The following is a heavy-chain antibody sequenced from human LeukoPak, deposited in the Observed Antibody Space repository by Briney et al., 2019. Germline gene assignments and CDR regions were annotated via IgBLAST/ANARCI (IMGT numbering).Heavy chain of an antibody. CDR2: IYPGDSDT. Sequence: GESLKISCRGSGYSFTSYWNGWVRQIPGKRLEWMGIIYPGDSDTRYSPSFQGQVTISADKSIRTAYLQWSSLKASDTAMYYCARCRSGGSCEIFDYWGQGTLVSVSS. V-gene: IGHV5-51*01. CDR3: ARCRSGGSCEIFDY. J-gene: IGHJ4*02. CDR1: GYSFTSYW. D-gene: IGHD2-15*01.